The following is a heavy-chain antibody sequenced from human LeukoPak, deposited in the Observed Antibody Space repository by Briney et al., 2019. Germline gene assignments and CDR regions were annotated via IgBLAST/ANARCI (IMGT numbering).Heavy chain of an antibody. D-gene: IGHD6-13*01. V-gene: IGHV1-18*01. CDR2: ITTHNGNT. CDR1: GYTFTNYG. J-gene: IGHJ3*02. CDR3: ASWGAAAVTDAFDI. Sequence: ASVTVSCKASGYTFTNYGFSWVRQAPGQGLEWMGWITTHNGNTNYAQKLQGRVTMTTDTSTSTAYMDLRSLRSDDTAVYYCASWGAAAVTDAFDIWGQGTMVTVSS.